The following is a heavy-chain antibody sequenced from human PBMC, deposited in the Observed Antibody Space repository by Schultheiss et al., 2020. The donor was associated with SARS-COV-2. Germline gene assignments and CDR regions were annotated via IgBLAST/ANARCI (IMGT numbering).Heavy chain of an antibody. Sequence: SETLSLTCTVSGGSISSGGYYWSWIRQHPGKGLEWIGYIYCSGSTYYNPSLKSRVTISVDTSKNQFSLKLSSVTAADTAVYYCARDSQRAARNYYGMDVWGQGTTVTVSS. J-gene: IGHJ6*02. D-gene: IGHD6-6*01. CDR2: IYCSGST. CDR3: ARDSQRAARNYYGMDV. CDR1: GGSISSGGYY. V-gene: IGHV4-31*03.